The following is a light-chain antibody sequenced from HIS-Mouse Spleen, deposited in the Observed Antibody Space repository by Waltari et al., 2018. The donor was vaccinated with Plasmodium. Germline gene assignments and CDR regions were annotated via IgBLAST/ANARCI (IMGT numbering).Light chain of an antibody. CDR2: KDS. J-gene: IGLJ3*02. CDR1: VLAKKY. CDR3: YSAADNNRV. Sequence: SYELTQPSSVSVSPGQTARITCSGDVLAKKYARWFQQKPGQDPVLVICKDSERPSGNPRRFSGSSSGTTFTLAISGAQVEDEADYYCYSAADNNRVFGGGTKLTVL. V-gene: IGLV3-27*01.